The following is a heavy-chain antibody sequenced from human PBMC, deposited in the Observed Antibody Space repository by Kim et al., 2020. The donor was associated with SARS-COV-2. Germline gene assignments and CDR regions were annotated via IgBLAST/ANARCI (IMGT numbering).Heavy chain of an antibody. CDR1: GFTFSSYE. D-gene: IGHD1-26*01. J-gene: IGHJ4*02. Sequence: GGSLRLSCVASGFTFSSYEMNWVRQAPGKGLEWVSYISSSGSTIYYADSVKGRFTISRDNAKNSLYLQMNSLRAEDTAVYYCARAPVSGSYSDDWGQGTPVAVSS. CDR2: ISSSGSTI. V-gene: IGHV3-48*03. CDR3: ARAPVSGSYSDD.